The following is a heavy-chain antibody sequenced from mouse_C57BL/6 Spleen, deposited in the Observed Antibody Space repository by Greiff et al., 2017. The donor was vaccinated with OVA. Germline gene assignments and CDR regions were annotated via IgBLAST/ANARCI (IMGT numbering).Heavy chain of an antibody. J-gene: IGHJ4*01. D-gene: IGHD1-1*01. CDR1: GYTFTGYW. Sequence: QVQLQQSGAELMKPGASVKLSCKATGYTFTGYWIEWVKQRPGPGLEWIGEILPGSGSTNYNEKFKGKATFTADTSSNTAYMQLSSLTTEDSAIYYCARIDFYYGSSYEGYAMDYWGQGTSVTVSS. CDR3: ARIDFYYGSSYEGYAMDY. V-gene: IGHV1-9*01. CDR2: ILPGSGST.